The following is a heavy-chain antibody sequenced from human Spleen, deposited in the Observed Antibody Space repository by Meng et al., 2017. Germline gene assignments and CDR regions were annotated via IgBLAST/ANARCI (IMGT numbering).Heavy chain of an antibody. J-gene: IGHJ4*02. CDR1: GYTFTLYV. CDR3: ARGTPGRSYSDY. CDR2: LGAHDGDT. V-gene: IGHV1-18*01. Sequence: QIQLVQSGAEVKKPGASVKVSCKASGYTFTLYVISWVRQAPGQGLEWMAWLGAHDGDTSHAPKFQGRVTVSADRPTATAYMELRSLRSDDTAVYYCARGTPGRSYSDYWGQGTLVTVSS. D-gene: IGHD3-10*01.